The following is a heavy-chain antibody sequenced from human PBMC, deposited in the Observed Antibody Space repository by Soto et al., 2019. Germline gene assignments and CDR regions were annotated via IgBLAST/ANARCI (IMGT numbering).Heavy chain of an antibody. Sequence: QVQLQESGPGLVKPSQTLSLTCTVSGGSIKNSGYYWSWIRQHPEKGLEWIGYISYSGSTDYAPSLKSRVTMSVDTSKNQFSLNLTSVTAADTAVYYCGRDAVTKRDFYYYGMDVWGRVTTVTVSS. J-gene: IGHJ6*02. V-gene: IGHV4-31*03. CDR3: GRDAVTKRDFYYYGMDV. CDR2: ISYSGST. CDR1: GGSIKNSGYY. D-gene: IGHD4-4*01.